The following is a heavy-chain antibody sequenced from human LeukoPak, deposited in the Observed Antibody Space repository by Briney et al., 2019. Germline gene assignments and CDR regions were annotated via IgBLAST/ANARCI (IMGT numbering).Heavy chain of an antibody. CDR1: GYSISSGYY. Sequence: PSETLSLTCAVSGYSISSGYYWSWIRQPPGKGLEWIGYIYYSGSTNYNPSLKSRVTISVDTSKNQFSLKLSSVTAADTAVYYCARGLLWFGELSAFDIWGQGTMVTVSS. CDR3: ARGLLWFGELSAFDI. D-gene: IGHD3-10*01. J-gene: IGHJ3*02. CDR2: IYYSGST. V-gene: IGHV4-61*01.